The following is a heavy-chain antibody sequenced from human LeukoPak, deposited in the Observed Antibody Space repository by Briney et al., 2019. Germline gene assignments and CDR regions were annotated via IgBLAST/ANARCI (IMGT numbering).Heavy chain of an antibody. V-gene: IGHV3-74*01. J-gene: IGHJ4*02. CDR3: ARAMVIGYPGGFDY. CDR2: INSDGSST. Sequence: GGSLRLSCAASGFTFSSYWMHWVRQAPGKGLVWVSRINSDGSSTSYADSVKGRFTISRDNAKNTLYLQMNSLRAEDTAVYYCARAMVIGYPGGFDYWGQGTLVTVFS. CDR1: GFTFSSYW. D-gene: IGHD2-21*01.